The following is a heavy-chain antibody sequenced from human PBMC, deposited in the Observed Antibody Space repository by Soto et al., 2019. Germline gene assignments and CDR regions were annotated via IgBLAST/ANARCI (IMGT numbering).Heavy chain of an antibody. CDR3: ARTDRDFYGLDV. CDR2: ISAAGDP. CDR1: GFTFINYD. V-gene: IGHV3-13*05. J-gene: IGHJ6*02. Sequence: EAQLVESGGGLVQPGGSLRLSCEASGFTFINYDMHWVRQGTGKGLEWVSGISAAGDPDYADSVEGRFTISRENAQNSFFLQMNSLRVGDTAVYYCARTDRDFYGLDVWGQGTTVIVSS.